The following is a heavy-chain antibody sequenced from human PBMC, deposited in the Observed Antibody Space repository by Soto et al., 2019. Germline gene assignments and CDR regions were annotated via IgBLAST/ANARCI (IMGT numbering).Heavy chain of an antibody. J-gene: IGHJ4*02. V-gene: IGHV3-23*01. D-gene: IGHD4-17*01. Sequence: EVQLLEAGGGLVQPGGSLRLSCAASGFSFRDYGMSWVRQAPGKGLEWLSAIIGIGDTAYYADSVRGRFTISRDNSKNKPYLQLNDLGAEDTDIYYCAKDYDYGDSLPFDYGGQGTLVTVSS. CDR1: GFSFRDYG. CDR3: AKDYDYGDSLPFDY. CDR2: IIGIGDTA.